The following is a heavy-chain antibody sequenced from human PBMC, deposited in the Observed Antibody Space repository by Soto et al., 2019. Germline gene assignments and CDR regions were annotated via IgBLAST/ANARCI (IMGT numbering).Heavy chain of an antibody. V-gene: IGHV1-46*01. J-gene: IGHJ4*02. CDR2: INLSADRT. D-gene: IGHD6-19*01. CDR3: ARVTGWYFPDY. CDR1: GYIFTNYY. Sequence: ASVKVSCKASGYIFTNYYIHWVRQAPGQGLEWMGIINLSADRTSYAQKFQGRFTVTMDTSTSTVYMELGSLRSEDTAVYYCARVTGWYFPDYWGQGTLVTVSS.